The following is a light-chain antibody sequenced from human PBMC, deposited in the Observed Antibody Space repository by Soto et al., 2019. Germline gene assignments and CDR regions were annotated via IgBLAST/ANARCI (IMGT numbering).Light chain of an antibody. CDR3: QQYDSTPPT. CDR2: GAS. J-gene: IGKJ1*01. Sequence: EIVLTQSPGTLSLSPGERATLSCRASQSVNSNYLAWYQRKTGQAPRLLIYGASNRATDIPYRFSASGSGTDFTLTITRLEAEDVAVYFCQQYDSTPPTFGQGTKVEVK. CDR1: QSVNSNY. V-gene: IGKV3-20*01.